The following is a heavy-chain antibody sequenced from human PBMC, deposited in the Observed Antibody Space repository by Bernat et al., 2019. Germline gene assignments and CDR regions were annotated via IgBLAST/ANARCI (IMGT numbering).Heavy chain of an antibody. J-gene: IGHJ5*02. CDR1: GGSISSSSYY. D-gene: IGHD1-1*01. CDR2: IYYSGST. V-gene: IGHV4-39*01. CDR3: ARRRYNWNDRLRMTFDP. Sequence: QLQLQESGPGLVKPSETLSLTCTVSGGSISSSSYYWGWIRQPPGKGLGWIGSIYYSGSTYYNPSLKSRVTISVDTSKNQFSLKLGSVTAADTAVYYCARRRYNWNDRLRMTFDPWGQGTLVTVAS.